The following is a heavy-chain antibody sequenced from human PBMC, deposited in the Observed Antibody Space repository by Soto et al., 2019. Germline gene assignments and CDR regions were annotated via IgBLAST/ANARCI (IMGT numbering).Heavy chain of an antibody. Sequence: PGGSLRLSCAASGFTFNNYAMSWVRQAPGQGLQWVSAISASGGNTNYADSVKGRFTVSRDNSKNTLYLQVSNLRNDDTAVYYCTRGLLTDYFDYWGQGALVTVSS. CDR3: TRGLLTDYFDY. J-gene: IGHJ4*02. CDR1: GFTFNNYA. CDR2: ISASGGNT. V-gene: IGHV3-23*01.